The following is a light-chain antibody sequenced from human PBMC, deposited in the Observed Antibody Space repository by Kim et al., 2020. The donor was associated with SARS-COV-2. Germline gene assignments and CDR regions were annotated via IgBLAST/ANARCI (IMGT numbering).Light chain of an antibody. CDR3: MQATQFPTLGT. Sequence: VPDRFSGSGAGTDFTLNISRVEAEDVGVYYCMQATQFPTLGTFGQGTKVDIK. V-gene: IGKV2-24*01. J-gene: IGKJ1*01.